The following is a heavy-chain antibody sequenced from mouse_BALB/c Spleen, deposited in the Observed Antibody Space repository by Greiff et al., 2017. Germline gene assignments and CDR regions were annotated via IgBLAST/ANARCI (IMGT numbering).Heavy chain of an antibody. CDR1: GFNIKDTY. J-gene: IGHJ4*01. CDR2: IDPANGNT. V-gene: IGHV14-3*02. D-gene: IGHD2-14*01. Sequence: VQLKESGAELVKPGASVKLSCTASGFNIKDTYMHWVKQRPEQGLEWIGRIDPANGNTKYAPKFQGKATITADTSSNTAYLQLSSLTSEDTAVYYCAHRYEGAMDDWGQGTSVTVSS. CDR3: AHRYEGAMDD.